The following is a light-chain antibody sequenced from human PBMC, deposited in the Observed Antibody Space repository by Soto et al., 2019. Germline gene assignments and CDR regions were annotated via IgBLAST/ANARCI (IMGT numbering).Light chain of an antibody. CDR2: AAS. CDR1: QSISSY. CDR3: QQSCSTRALT. Sequence: DIQMTQSPSSLSASVGDRVTITCRASQSISSYLNWYQQKPGKAPKLLIYAASSLQSGVPSRFSGSGSGTDFTLTISSLQAEDFATYDCQQSCSTRALTFGGGTKVEIK. J-gene: IGKJ4*01. V-gene: IGKV1-39*01.